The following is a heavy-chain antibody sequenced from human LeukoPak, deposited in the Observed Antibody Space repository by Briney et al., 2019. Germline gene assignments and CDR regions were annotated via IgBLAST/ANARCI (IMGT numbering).Heavy chain of an antibody. CDR2: IYPGDSDT. CDR3: ARFRNIATGGDY. CDR1: GYSFSNYW. D-gene: IGHD7-27*01. J-gene: IGHJ4*02. V-gene: IGHV5-51*01. Sequence: GESLKIYCKGSGYSFSNYWIAWVRHMPGKGLEWMGIIYPGDSDTTYSPSFQGQVTISADKSISTAYLQWSSLKASDTAMYYCARFRNIATGGDYWGQGTLVTVSS.